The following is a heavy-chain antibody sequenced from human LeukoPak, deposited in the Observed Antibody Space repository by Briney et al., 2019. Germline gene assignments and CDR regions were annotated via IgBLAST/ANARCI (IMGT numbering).Heavy chain of an antibody. Sequence: GGSLRLSCAASGFTFSSYWMHWVRQAPGKGLVWVSRINNDGSNTNYADSVKGRFTISRDNAKNTLYLQMNSLRAEDTAVYYCGRLAMIRGVIVDYWGRGTLVTVSS. J-gene: IGHJ4*02. CDR1: GFTFSSYW. V-gene: IGHV3-74*01. CDR3: GRLAMIRGVIVDY. CDR2: INNDGSNT. D-gene: IGHD3-10*01.